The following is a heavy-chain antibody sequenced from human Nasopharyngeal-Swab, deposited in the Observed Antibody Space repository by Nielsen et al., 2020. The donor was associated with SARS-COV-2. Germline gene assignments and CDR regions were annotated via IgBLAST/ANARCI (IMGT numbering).Heavy chain of an antibody. CDR3: ARVENSSGWYGYYDY. CDR2: INHSGST. Sequence: SETLSLTCAVYAASFSPYFCTWIPQPPGKGLEWLGEINHSGSTNYHPSLKSRVTISVDTSKNQFSLKLSSVTAADTAVYYCARVENSSGWYGYYDYWGQGTLVTVAS. D-gene: IGHD6-19*01. J-gene: IGHJ4*02. CDR1: AASFSPYF. V-gene: IGHV4-34*01.